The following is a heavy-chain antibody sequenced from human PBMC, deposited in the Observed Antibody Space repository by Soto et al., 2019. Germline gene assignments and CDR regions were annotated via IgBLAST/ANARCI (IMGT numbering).Heavy chain of an antibody. Sequence: PGGSLRLSCAASGFTFSSYGMHWVRQAPGKGLEWVAVISYDGSNKYYADSVKGRFTISRDNSKNTLYLQMNSLRAEDTAVYYCAKDLWKAVDHETQVHYGMDVWGQGTTVTVSS. CDR1: GFTFSSYG. CDR3: AKDLWKAVDHETQVHYGMDV. J-gene: IGHJ6*02. CDR2: ISYDGSNK. D-gene: IGHD1-1*01. V-gene: IGHV3-30*18.